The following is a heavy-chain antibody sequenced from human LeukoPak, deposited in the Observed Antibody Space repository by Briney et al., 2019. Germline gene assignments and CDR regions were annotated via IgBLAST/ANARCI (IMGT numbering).Heavy chain of an antibody. CDR1: GYTFTSYY. D-gene: IGHD2-15*01. Sequence: ASVKVSCKASGYTFTSYYMHWVRQAPGQGLEWMGIINPSGFSTIYAQKFQGRVTMTEDTSTDTAYMELSSLRSEDTAVYYCATRYCSGGSCPNYYYYYINVWGKGTTVTISS. CDR2: INPSGFST. J-gene: IGHJ6*03. V-gene: IGHV1-46*01. CDR3: ATRYCSGGSCPNYYYYYINV.